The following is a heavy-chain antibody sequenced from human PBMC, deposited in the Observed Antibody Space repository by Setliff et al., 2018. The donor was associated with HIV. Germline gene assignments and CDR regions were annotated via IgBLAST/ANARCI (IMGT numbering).Heavy chain of an antibody. Sequence: SETLSLTCALSGYSISNGYYWGWIRQPSGKGLEWIGSIYHSGSTFYNPSLRSRVTISVDTSQDQFSLRLTSVTAADTAVYYCVTVKRFADYVDSWGQGTLVTVSS. CDR1: GYSISNGYY. J-gene: IGHJ4*02. CDR3: VTVKRFADYVDS. V-gene: IGHV4-38-2*01. D-gene: IGHD3-10*01. CDR2: IYHSGST.